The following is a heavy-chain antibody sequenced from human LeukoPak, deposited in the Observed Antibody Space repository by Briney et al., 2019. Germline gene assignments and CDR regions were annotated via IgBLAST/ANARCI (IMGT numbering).Heavy chain of an antibody. D-gene: IGHD2-8*01. CDR1: GFRFNTYW. CDR3: AKGRRGWYYFDY. J-gene: IGHJ4*02. CDR2: IRYDGSNK. V-gene: IGHV3-30*02. Sequence: GGSLRLSCAASGFRFNTYWMSWVRQAPGKGLEWVAFIRYDGSNKYYADSVKGRFTISRDNSKNTLYLQMNSLRAEDTAVYYCAKGRRGWYYFDYWGQGTLVTVSS.